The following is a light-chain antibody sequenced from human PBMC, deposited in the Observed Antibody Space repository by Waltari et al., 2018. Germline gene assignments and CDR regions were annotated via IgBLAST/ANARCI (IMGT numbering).Light chain of an antibody. Sequence: EIVLTQSPATLSLSPGERATLSCRASQSVNSYLAWYQQKPGQAPRLLIYDASNRAPGIPARFSGSGSGTDFTLTISSLEPEDFAVYYCQQRSNWPTFGGGTKVEIK. J-gene: IGKJ4*01. V-gene: IGKV3-11*01. CDR2: DAS. CDR1: QSVNSY. CDR3: QQRSNWPT.